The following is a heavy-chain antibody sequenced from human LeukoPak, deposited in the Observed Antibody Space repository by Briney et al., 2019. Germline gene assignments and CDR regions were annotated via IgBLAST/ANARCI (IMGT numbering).Heavy chain of an antibody. V-gene: IGHV3-9*03. D-gene: IGHD6-13*01. CDR3: AKDEYSSPHGAFDI. CDR1: GFTFGDYA. Sequence: GGSLRLSCAASGFTFGDYAMHWVRQTPGKGLEWVSGISWNGGRIGYAVSVEGRFTISRDNAKNSLYLQMNSLRVEDMAFYYCAKDEYSSPHGAFDIWGQGTMVTVSS. CDR2: ISWNGGRI. J-gene: IGHJ3*02.